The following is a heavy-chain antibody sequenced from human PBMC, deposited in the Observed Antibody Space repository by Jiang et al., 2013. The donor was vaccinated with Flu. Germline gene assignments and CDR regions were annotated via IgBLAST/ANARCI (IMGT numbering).Heavy chain of an antibody. Sequence: TFSSYWMSWVRQAPGKGLEWVANIKQDGSEKYYVDSVKGRFTISRDNAKNSLYLQMNSLRAEDTAVYYCASEGGVSGSYRVYYYYGMDVWGQGTTVTVSS. V-gene: IGHV3-7*03. CDR2: IKQDGSEK. CDR3: ASEGGVSGSYRVYYYYGMDV. CDR1: TFSSYW. J-gene: IGHJ6*02. D-gene: IGHD1-26*01.